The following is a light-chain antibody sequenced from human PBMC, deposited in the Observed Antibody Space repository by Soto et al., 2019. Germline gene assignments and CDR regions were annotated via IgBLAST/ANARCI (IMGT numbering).Light chain of an antibody. J-gene: IGKJ4*01. CDR3: QQYASSPVT. V-gene: IGKV3-20*01. CDR2: GAS. Sequence: ENVLTQSPGTLSLSPGDRASLSCRASQSVSNNYLAWHQQRPGQAPRLLIFGASNRATGVPDRFSGSASGTDFILTIRRLEPADFALYFCQQYASSPVTFGGGTKLEI. CDR1: QSVSNNY.